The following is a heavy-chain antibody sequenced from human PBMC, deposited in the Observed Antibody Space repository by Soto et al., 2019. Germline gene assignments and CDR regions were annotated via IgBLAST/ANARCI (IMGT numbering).Heavy chain of an antibody. J-gene: IGHJ4*02. V-gene: IGHV4-39*01. Sequence: PSETLCLTWTVSGGSISSSSDYWGWIRQPPGKGLEWIGSIYYSGSTYYNPSLKSRVTISVDTSKNQFSLKLSSVTAADTAVYYCARHARLWFGELLPPAYDYWGQGTLVTVSS. CDR2: IYYSGST. D-gene: IGHD3-10*01. CDR1: GGSISSSSDY. CDR3: ARHARLWFGELLPPAYDY.